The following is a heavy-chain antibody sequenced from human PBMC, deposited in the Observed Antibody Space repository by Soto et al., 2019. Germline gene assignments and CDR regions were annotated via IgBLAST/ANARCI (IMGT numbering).Heavy chain of an antibody. Sequence: SETLSLTCTVTGGAISSRSYYWGWVRQPPGKGLEWIGSIYYSGSTYNNPSLRSRVSMSIDTSKDQFSLKLKSATAADTALYFCARQRTSLVTRAYFDVGGPGSLVTVSS. CDR3: ARQRTSLVTRAYFDV. V-gene: IGHV4-39*01. CDR1: GGAISSRSYY. D-gene: IGHD2-21*02. CDR2: IYYSGST. J-gene: IGHJ4*02.